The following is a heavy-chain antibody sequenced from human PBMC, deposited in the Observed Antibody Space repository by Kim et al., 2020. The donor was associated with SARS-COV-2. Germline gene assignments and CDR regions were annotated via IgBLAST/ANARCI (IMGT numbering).Heavy chain of an antibody. J-gene: IGHJ4*02. D-gene: IGHD3-16*01. CDR1: GFTFSSYD. Sequence: GGSLRLSCAASGFTFSSYDMHWVRQATGKGLEWVSAIGTAGDTYYPGSVKGRFTISRENAKNSLYLQMNSLRAGDTAVYYCARGEITEGVFDYWGQGTLVTVSS. CDR3: ARGEITEGVFDY. CDR2: IGTAGDT. V-gene: IGHV3-13*04.